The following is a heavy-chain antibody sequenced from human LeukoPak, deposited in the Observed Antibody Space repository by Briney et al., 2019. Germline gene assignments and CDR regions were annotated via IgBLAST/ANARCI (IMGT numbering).Heavy chain of an antibody. Sequence: GASVKVSCKASGGTFSSYVINWVRQAPGQGLEWMGGIIPIFGTANYAQKFQGRVTITADKSTSTAYMELSRLRSDDTAVYYCARAARGRGFDPWGQGTLVTVSS. CDR2: IIPIFGTA. J-gene: IGHJ5*02. V-gene: IGHV1-69*06. D-gene: IGHD3-10*01. CDR1: GGTFSSYV. CDR3: ARAARGRGFDP.